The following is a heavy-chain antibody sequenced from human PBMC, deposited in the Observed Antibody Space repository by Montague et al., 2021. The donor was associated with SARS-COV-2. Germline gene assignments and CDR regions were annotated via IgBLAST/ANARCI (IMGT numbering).Heavy chain of an antibody. CDR1: GFTFRTYE. D-gene: IGHD3-10*01. CDR3: ARDGRFGELDY. V-gene: IGHV3-48*03. J-gene: IGHJ4*02. CDR2: ISSSGSTI. Sequence: SLRLSCAASGFTFRTYEMNWARQAPGKGLEWVSYISSSGSTIYYADSVKGRFTISRDNAKNSLYLQMNSLRAEDTAVYYCARDGRFGELDYWGQGTLVTVST.